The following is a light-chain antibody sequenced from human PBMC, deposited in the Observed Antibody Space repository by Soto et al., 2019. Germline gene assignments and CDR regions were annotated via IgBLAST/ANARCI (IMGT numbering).Light chain of an antibody. CDR2: RND. V-gene: IGLV1-44*01. CDR1: SSNIGSNS. J-gene: IGLJ2*01. CDR3: SAWDDSLVVV. Sequence: QSALTQPPSASGTPGQRVTISCSGSSSNIGSNSVNWFQQVPGAAPKLLIYRNDERTYGVPDRFSGSKSGTSASLAISGLQTEDESDYYCSAWDDSLVVVFGGGTKLTVL.